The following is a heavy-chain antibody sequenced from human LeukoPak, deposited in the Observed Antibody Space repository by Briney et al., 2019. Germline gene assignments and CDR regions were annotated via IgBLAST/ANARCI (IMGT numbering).Heavy chain of an antibody. CDR1: GFTFSSYA. Sequence: GGSLRLSSAASGFTFSSYAMGWVRQAPGKGLEWVAFIRYDGSNKYYADSVKGRFTISRDNSKNTLYLQMNSLRAEDTAVYYCARERGYSYGFKNDAFDIWGQGTMVTVSS. V-gene: IGHV3-30*02. J-gene: IGHJ3*02. D-gene: IGHD5-18*01. CDR2: IRYDGSNK. CDR3: ARERGYSYGFKNDAFDI.